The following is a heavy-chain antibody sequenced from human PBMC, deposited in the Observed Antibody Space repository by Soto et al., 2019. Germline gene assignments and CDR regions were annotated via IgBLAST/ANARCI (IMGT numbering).Heavy chain of an antibody. CDR1: GGTFSSYA. D-gene: IGHD5-18*01. J-gene: IGHJ3*02. V-gene: IGHV1-69*13. CDR3: ARDPELQLWPLGAFDI. CDR2: IIPIFGTA. Sequence: GASVKVSCKASGGTFSSYAISWVRQAPGQGLEWMGGIIPIFGTANYAQKFQGRVTITADESTSTAYMELSSLRSEDTAVYYFARDPELQLWPLGAFDIWGQGTMVTVSS.